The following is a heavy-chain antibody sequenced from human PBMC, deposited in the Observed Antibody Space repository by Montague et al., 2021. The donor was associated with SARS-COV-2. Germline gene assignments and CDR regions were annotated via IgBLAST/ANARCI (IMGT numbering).Heavy chain of an antibody. J-gene: IGHJ6*01. D-gene: IGHD2-2*01. Sequence: SETLSLTCTVSGGSISSYYWSWIRQPPGKGLEWIGSIYYSGSTYXXPSLKGRVTISVDTSKNQFSLKLSSVTAADTAVYYCASALGYCSSTSCYSVYGMDVWGQGTTVTVSS. V-gene: IGHV4-59*05. CDR3: ASALGYCSSTSCYSVYGMDV. CDR2: IYYSGST. CDR1: GGSISSYY.